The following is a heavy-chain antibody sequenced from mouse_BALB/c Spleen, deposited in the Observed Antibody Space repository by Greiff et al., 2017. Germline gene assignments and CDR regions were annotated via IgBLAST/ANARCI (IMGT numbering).Heavy chain of an antibody. CDR2: IWAGGST. V-gene: IGHV2-9*02. Sequence: VKLVESGPGLVAPSQSLSITCTVSGFSLTSYGVHWVRQPPGKGLEWLGVIWAGGSTNYNSALMSRLSISKDNSKSQVFLKMNSLQTDDTAMYYCARARTAHFDYWGQGTTLTVAS. CDR3: ARARTAHFDY. J-gene: IGHJ2*01. D-gene: IGHD4-1*01. CDR1: GFSLTSYG.